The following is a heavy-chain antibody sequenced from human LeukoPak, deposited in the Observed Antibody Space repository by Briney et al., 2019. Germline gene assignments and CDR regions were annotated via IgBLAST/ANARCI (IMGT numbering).Heavy chain of an antibody. Sequence: GGSLRLSCAASGFTVSSDYMGWVRQAPEKGLEWVSVIYSGGSTYYADSVKGRFTISRHNSKNTLYLQMNSLRAEDTAVYYCAGDVDIPFDYWGQGTLVTVSS. D-gene: IGHD5-12*01. J-gene: IGHJ4*02. CDR3: AGDVDIPFDY. CDR2: IYSGGST. CDR1: GFTVSSDY. V-gene: IGHV3-53*04.